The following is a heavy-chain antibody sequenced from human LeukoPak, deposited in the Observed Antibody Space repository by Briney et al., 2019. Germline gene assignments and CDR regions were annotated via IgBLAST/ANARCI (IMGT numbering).Heavy chain of an antibody. J-gene: IGHJ4*02. CDR3: ARDVGAQGYCSGGSCYFDY. CDR1: GSSISSYY. Sequence: PSETLSLTCTVSGSSISSYYWSWIRQPAEKGLEWIGRIYTSGSTNYNPSLKSRVTMSVDTSKNQFSLKLSSGTAADTAVYYCARDVGAQGYCSGGSCYFDYWGQGTLVTVSS. V-gene: IGHV4-4*07. CDR2: IYTSGST. D-gene: IGHD2-15*01.